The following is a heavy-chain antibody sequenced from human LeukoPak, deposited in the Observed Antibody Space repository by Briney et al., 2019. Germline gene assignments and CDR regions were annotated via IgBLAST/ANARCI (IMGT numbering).Heavy chain of an antibody. Sequence: PGGSLRLSCAASGFTVSTNFLSWVRQAPGKGLEWVSIIYSDGTTHYADSVRGRFDISRDTFRNTVFLQMNSLRVEDTAVYYRARALTITTNFDCWGQGTLVTVSS. CDR2: IYSDGTT. CDR3: ARALTITTNFDC. D-gene: IGHD4-11*01. J-gene: IGHJ4*02. V-gene: IGHV3-53*01. CDR1: GFTVSTNF.